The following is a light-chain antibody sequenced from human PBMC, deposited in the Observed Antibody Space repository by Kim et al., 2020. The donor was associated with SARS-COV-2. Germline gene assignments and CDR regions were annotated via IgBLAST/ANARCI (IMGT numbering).Light chain of an antibody. CDR1: NIGSKY. Sequence: APGKTVIITCEGNNIGSKYVCWYQQKPGQAPVLVIFYNNHRPSGIPERISGSSSGNTAALTISGVEAEDEADYYCNVWDSSSDHCVFGAGTQVTVL. CDR3: NVWDSSSDHCV. V-gene: IGLV3-21*04. CDR2: YNN. J-gene: IGLJ1*01.